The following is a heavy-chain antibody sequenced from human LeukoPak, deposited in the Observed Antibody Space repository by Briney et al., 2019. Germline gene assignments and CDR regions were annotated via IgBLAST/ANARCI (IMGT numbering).Heavy chain of an antibody. CDR1: GFTFSSYW. Sequence: PGGSLRLSCAASGFTFSSYWMSWVRQAPGKGLEWVANIKQDGSEKYYVDSVKGRFTISRDNAKNSLYLQMNSLRAEGTAVYYCAREGGIVVVPANFDYWGQGTLVTVSS. CDR2: IKQDGSEK. J-gene: IGHJ4*02. CDR3: AREGGIVVVPANFDY. D-gene: IGHD2-2*01. V-gene: IGHV3-7*01.